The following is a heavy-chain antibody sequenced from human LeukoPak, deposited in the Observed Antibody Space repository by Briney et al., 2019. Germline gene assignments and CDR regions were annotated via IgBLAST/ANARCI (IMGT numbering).Heavy chain of an antibody. D-gene: IGHD3-10*01. J-gene: IGHJ4*02. CDR2: INWNSGTI. CDR1: GFTFDDYS. Sequence: GRSLRLSYAASGFTFDDYSMHWVRLPPGKGLEWVSTINWNSGTIGYADSVKGRFTISRDNAKNSLYLQMNSLRAEDTALYYCVKPYGSGSYYFDSWGQGTLVAVSS. CDR3: VKPYGSGSYYFDS. V-gene: IGHV3-9*01.